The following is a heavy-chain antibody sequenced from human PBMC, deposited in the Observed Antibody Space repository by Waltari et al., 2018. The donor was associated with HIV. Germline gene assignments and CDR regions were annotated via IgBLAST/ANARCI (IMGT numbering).Heavy chain of an antibody. CDR3: ARANYDFWSGGGGYGMDV. CDR2: MNPNGGNT. J-gene: IGHJ6*02. CDR1: GYTFTSFD. V-gene: IGHV1-8*01. D-gene: IGHD3-3*01. Sequence: QAQLLQSGAEVKKPGVSVKVSCKASGYTFTSFDHPWVRPATGQGLEWVGWMNPNGGNTGYAQTFQGRVTMTRNTSISTAYMERDSLRSEDTAVYSCARANYDFWSGGGGYGMDVWGQGTTVTVSS.